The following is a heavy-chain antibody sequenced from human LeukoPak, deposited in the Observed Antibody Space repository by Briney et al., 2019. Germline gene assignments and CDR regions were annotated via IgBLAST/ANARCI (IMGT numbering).Heavy chain of an antibody. V-gene: IGHV1-8*01. D-gene: IGHD2-15*01. CDR3: AKGSGSSCYSPCDY. Sequence: ASVKASCKASGYTFSSYDINWVRQATGQGLEWMGWMNPNSGNTDYAQRFQGRVTMTRNTSISTAYMELSSLRSEDTAVYYCAKGSGSSCYSPCDYWGQGILVTVSS. CDR2: MNPNSGNT. J-gene: IGHJ4*02. CDR1: GYTFSSYD.